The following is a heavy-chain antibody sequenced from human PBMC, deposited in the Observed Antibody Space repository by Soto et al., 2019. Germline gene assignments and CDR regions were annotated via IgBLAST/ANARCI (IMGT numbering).Heavy chain of an antibody. CDR3: VPLWGIAAAGWAFDI. V-gene: IGHV1-24*01. Sequence: ASVKVSCKVAGYTLTELSMHWVRQAPGKGREWMGGFDPEDGETIYAQKFQGRVTMTGATSTDTAYMELSSLRSEDTAVYYCVPLWGIAAAGWAFDIWGQGTMVTVSS. D-gene: IGHD6-13*01. J-gene: IGHJ3*02. CDR2: FDPEDGET. CDR1: GYTLTELS.